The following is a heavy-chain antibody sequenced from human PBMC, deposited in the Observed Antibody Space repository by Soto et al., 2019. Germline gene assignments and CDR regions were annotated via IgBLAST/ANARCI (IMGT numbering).Heavy chain of an antibody. D-gene: IGHD2-2*01. Sequence: ASVKVSCKASGYTLTSYYLHWVRQAPGQGPEWMGIINPSGGITNDAQKFQDRVTMTSDTSTSTVYMELSSLRSEDTAVYYCARGISTTRYHYSNGMDVWGQGTSLTV. CDR3: ARGISTTRYHYSNGMDV. J-gene: IGHJ6*02. CDR1: GYTLTSYY. V-gene: IGHV1-46*01. CDR2: INPSGGIT.